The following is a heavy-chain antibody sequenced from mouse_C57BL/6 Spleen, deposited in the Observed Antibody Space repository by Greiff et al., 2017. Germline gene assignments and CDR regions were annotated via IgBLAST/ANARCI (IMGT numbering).Heavy chain of an antibody. D-gene: IGHD2-4*01. CDR1: GYTFTSYW. V-gene: IGHV1-55*01. Sequence: VQLQQPGAELVKPGASVKMSCKASGYTFTSYWITWVKQRPGQGLEWIGDIYPGSGSTNYNEKFKSKATLPVDTSSRTAYMQLSSLTSEDSAVYYCARPLISYDYDSYFDYWGQGTTLTVSS. CDR3: ARPLISYDYDSYFDY. J-gene: IGHJ2*01. CDR2: IYPGSGST.